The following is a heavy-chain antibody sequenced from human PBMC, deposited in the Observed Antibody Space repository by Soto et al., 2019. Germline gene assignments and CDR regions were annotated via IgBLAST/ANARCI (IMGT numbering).Heavy chain of an antibody. Sequence: SETLSLTCAVSGYSISSGYYWGWIRQPPGKGLEWIGSIYHSGSTYYNPSLKSRVTISVDTSKNQFSLKLSSVTAADTAVYYCARVLTIFGVVTWFDPWRQGTLVTVPS. D-gene: IGHD3-3*01. CDR1: GYSISSGYY. V-gene: IGHV4-38-2*01. CDR2: IYHSGST. CDR3: ARVLTIFGVVTWFDP. J-gene: IGHJ5*02.